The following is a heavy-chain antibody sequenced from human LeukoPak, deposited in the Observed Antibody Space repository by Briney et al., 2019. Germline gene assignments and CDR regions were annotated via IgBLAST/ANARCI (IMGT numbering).Heavy chain of an antibody. D-gene: IGHD4-11*01. Sequence: GGPLRFSGAASGFTFSSYWMSWVRQAPGKGREGVANIKQDGSEKYYVDSVKGRFTISRDNAKNSLYLQMNSLRGEDTAVYYCAKSASNYGDYYYYYYMDVWGKGTTVTVSS. V-gene: IGHV3-7*03. CDR3: AKSASNYGDYYYYYYMDV. CDR1: GFTFSSYW. CDR2: IKQDGSEK. J-gene: IGHJ6*03.